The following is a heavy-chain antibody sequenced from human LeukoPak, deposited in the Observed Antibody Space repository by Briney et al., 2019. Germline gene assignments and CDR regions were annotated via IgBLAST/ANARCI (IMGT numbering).Heavy chain of an antibody. CDR1: GFTFSDHY. Sequence: PGGSLRLSCAASGFTFSDHYLDWVRQAPGKGLEWVGRARNKVHSYTTDYAASVKGRFTISRDDSKNSLYLQMNSLRTEDTAVYYCARVSITLVGGVVMGTYYFDYRGQGTLVTVSS. CDR2: ARNKVHSYTT. CDR3: ARVSITLVGGVVMGTYYFDY. J-gene: IGHJ4*02. V-gene: IGHV3-72*01. D-gene: IGHD3-10*01.